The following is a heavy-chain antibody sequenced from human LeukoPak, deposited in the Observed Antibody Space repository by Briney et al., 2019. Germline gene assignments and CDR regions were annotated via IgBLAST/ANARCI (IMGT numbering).Heavy chain of an antibody. CDR3: AEDLYEIAADY. D-gene: IGHD2-21*01. CDR2: IKGDGITT. CDR1: GFTFSSSW. Sequence: GGSLRLSCEAPGFTFSSSWMHWVRQAPGKGLVWVARIKGDGITTNYADPAKSRFTLSRDNAKNTVYLQMNSLRAEDTAVYYCAEDLYEIAADYWGQGTLVTVAS. J-gene: IGHJ4*02. V-gene: IGHV3-74*01.